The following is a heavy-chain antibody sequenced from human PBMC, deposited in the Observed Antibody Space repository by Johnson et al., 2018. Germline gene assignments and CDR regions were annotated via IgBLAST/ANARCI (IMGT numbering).Heavy chain of an antibody. CDR2: ISYDGSHK. V-gene: IGHV3-30-3*01. Sequence: QVQLVQSGGGVVQPGRSLRLSCAASGFTFSSYAMHWVRQAPGKGLEWVAVISYDGSHKYYADSVKGRFTISRDYSKNTVSLQMNSLRAEDTAGYYCARDYDGGNAYLFSYFHHWGQGTLVTVSS. CDR1: GFTFSSYA. J-gene: IGHJ1*01. D-gene: IGHD4-23*01. CDR3: ARDYDGGNAYLFSYFHH.